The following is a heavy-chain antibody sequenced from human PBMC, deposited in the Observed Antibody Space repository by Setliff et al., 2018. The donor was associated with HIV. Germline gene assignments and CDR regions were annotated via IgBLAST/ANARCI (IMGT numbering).Heavy chain of an antibody. CDR2: ISTYNGNT. D-gene: IGHD6-19*01. J-gene: IGHJ4*02. CDR3: ARATRTGWYSPFEY. CDR1: GYTFTSYG. V-gene: IGHV1-18*01. Sequence: ASVKVSCKASGYTFTSYGISWVRQAPGQGLEWVGWISTYNGNTNYAQKLQGRVTMTTDTSTSTAYMELRSLRSDDTAVYYCARATRTGWYSPFEYWGQGTLVTVSS.